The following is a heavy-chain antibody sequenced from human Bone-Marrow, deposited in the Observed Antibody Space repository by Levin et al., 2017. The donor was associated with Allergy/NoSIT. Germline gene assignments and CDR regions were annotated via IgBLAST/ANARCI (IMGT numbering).Heavy chain of an antibody. CDR2: IYPSDSDS. Sequence: GESLKISCKVSGYNFYTFWIGWVRQKPGKGLEWMGIIYPSDSDSRYNPSFQGHVTFSVDKATSTAYLRGNSLTTSDSAMYFFARLRPDDYDYWSGYYGTSLFDYWGQGTQVTVSS. D-gene: IGHD3-3*01. V-gene: IGHV5-51*01. CDR1: GYNFYTFW. J-gene: IGHJ4*02. CDR3: ARLRPDDYDYWSGYYGTSLFDY.